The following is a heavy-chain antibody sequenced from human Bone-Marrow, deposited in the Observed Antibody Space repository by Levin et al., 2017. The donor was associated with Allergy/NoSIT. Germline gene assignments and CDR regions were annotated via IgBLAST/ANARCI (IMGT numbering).Heavy chain of an antibody. J-gene: IGHJ4*02. CDR1: GFTFSNSW. CDR3: ARHGSWNFDF. V-gene: IGHV3-7*01. CDR2: IKKDGSTS. Sequence: LSLTCAASGFTFSNSWMGWVRQAPGKGLEWVANIKKDGSTSYYVNSVKGRFTVSRDNAENLLYLQMNNLRVEDTALYYCARHGSWNFDFWGQGTLVTVSS. D-gene: IGHD6-13*01.